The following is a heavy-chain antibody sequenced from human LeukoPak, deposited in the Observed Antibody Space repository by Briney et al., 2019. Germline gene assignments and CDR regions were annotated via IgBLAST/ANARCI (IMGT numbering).Heavy chain of an antibody. J-gene: IGHJ4*02. CDR2: IIPIFGTA. Sequence: GASVKVSCKASGGTFSSYAISWVRQAPGQGLEWVGGIIPIFGTANYAQKFQGRVTITADESTSTAYMELSSLRSEDTAVYYCARDRSPGFDYWGQGTLVTVSS. CDR3: ARDRSPGFDY. CDR1: GGTFSSYA. V-gene: IGHV1-69*13. D-gene: IGHD3-16*02.